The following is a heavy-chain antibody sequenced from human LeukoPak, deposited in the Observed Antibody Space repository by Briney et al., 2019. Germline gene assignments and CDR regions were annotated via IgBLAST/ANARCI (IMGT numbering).Heavy chain of an antibody. CDR1: GFTFSSYS. V-gene: IGHV3-48*01. J-gene: IGHJ2*01. D-gene: IGHD1-26*01. CDR3: ARGSLSQWELLTDWYFDL. CDR2: ISSSSSTV. Sequence: GGSLRLSCAASGFTFSSYSMNWVRQAPGKGLEWVSYISSSSSTVYYADSVKGRFTISRDNSKNTLYLQMNSLRAEDTAVYYCARGSLSQWELLTDWYFDLWGRGTLVTVSS.